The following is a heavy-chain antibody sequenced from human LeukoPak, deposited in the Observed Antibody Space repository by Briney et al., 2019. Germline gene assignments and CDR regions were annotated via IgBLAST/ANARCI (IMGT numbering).Heavy chain of an antibody. J-gene: IGHJ3*02. V-gene: IGHV5-51*01. D-gene: IGHD3-10*01. CDR3: ASQGGPIVRGVLGTYAFDI. CDR1: GDNFASYR. Sequence: GESLKISCKVSGDNFASYRIGWVRQMPGKGLEWMGFIYPGDSETKNSPSFQGQVTMSADKSISTAYLQWSSLKASDTAMYYCASQGGPIVRGVLGTYAFDIWGQGTMVTVSS. CDR2: IYPGDSET.